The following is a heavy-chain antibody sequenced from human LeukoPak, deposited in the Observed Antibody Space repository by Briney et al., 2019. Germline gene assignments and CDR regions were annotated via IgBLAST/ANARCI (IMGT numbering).Heavy chain of an antibody. CDR3: ARDLEDYNNYGEMAI. CDR2: ISTSSSYT. J-gene: IGHJ1*01. CDR1: GFTFSSYT. V-gene: IGHV3-21*01. D-gene: IGHD4-11*01. Sequence: GGSLRLSCAVSGFTFSSYTMNWVRQAPGKGLEWVSSISTSSSYTYCADSVKGRFTISRDNAKNSLYLQMNSLRAEDTAVYFCARDLEDYNNYGEMAIWGQGTLVTVSS.